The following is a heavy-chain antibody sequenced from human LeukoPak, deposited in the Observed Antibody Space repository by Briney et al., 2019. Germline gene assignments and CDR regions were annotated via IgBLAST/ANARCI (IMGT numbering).Heavy chain of an antibody. CDR1: GYTFTSYY. V-gene: IGHV1-46*01. J-gene: IGHJ5*02. CDR3: ARAICSGGSCYSGEDWFDP. Sequence: ASVKVSCKASGYTFTSYYMHWVRQAPGQGLGWMGIINPSGGSTSYAQKFQGRVTMTRDTSTSTVYMELSSLRSEDTAVYYCARAICSGGSCYSGEDWFDPWGQGTLVTVSS. CDR2: INPSGGST. D-gene: IGHD2-15*01.